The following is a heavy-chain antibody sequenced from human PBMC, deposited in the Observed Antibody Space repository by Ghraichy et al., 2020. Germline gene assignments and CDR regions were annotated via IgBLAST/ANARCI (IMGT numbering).Heavy chain of an antibody. J-gene: IGHJ4*02. CDR1: GGSISSSSYY. CDR3: ARQNYDSSVSGNY. V-gene: IGHV4-39*01. Sequence: GSLRLSCTVSGGSISSSSYYWGWIRQPPGKGLEWIGSIYYSGSTYYNPSLKSRVTISVDTSKNQFSLKLSSVTAADTAVYYCARQNYDSSVSGNYWGQGTLVTVSS. CDR2: IYYSGST. D-gene: IGHD3-22*01.